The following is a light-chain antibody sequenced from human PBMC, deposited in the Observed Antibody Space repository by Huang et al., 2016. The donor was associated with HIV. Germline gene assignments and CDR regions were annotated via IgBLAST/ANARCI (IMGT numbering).Light chain of an antibody. Sequence: EIVMTQSPATVSVSPGARATLSCRASQSVNSNLAWYQQKPGQAPRLLIYGASTRASGIPARVSGSGSGTEFTLTISSLQSEDFAVYYCQQYNDWPPMYTFGQGTKLEIK. J-gene: IGKJ2*01. CDR2: GAS. V-gene: IGKV3-15*01. CDR1: QSVNSN. CDR3: QQYNDWPPMYT.